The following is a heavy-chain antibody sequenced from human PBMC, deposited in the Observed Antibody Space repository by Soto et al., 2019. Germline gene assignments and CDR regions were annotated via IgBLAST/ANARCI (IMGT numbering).Heavy chain of an antibody. D-gene: IGHD3-3*01. CDR3: ARDDRSVSGVVTLDH. CDR1: GYSFKNYA. CDR2: TNEGSGNT. J-gene: IGHJ4*02. V-gene: IGHV1-3*01. Sequence: GASVKVSCKATGYSFKNYAVHWVRQAPGQRLEWMGFTNEGSGNTRFSQKFQGRISITRDTSASTVYLDLSSLTSEDTAIYYCARDDRSVSGVVTLDHRGPGTLVTVSS.